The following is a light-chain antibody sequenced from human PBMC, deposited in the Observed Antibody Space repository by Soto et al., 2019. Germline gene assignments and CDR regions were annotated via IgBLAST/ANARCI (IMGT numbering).Light chain of an antibody. CDR2: RAS. Sequence: DIQMTQSPSTLSASVGDRVIITCRASQSISSWLAWYQQKPGKAPDLLIYRASTLKTGIPSRFSGSGSGTEFTLTISNLQPDDFATYYCQQYDRASWTFGPWTKVEIK. J-gene: IGKJ1*01. V-gene: IGKV1-5*03. CDR3: QQYDRASWT. CDR1: QSISSW.